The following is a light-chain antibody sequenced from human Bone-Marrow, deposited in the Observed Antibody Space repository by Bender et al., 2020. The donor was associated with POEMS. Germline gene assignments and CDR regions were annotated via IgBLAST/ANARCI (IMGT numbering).Light chain of an antibody. Sequence: QSALTQPASVSGSPGQSITISCTGTSSDVGAYYYVSWWQQRPGKAPKVIIHEVTKRPSGVSNRFSGSKSGTSASLAISGLRSEDEADYYCAAWDESLSGHYVFGTGTKVTVV. CDR3: AAWDESLSGHYV. V-gene: IGLV2-14*01. CDR2: EVT. CDR1: SSDVGAYYY. J-gene: IGLJ1*01.